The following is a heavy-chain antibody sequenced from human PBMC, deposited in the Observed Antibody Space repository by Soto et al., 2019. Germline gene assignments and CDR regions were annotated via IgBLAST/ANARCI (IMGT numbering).Heavy chain of an antibody. CDR2: ISGNSGSL. Sequence: EVQLVESGGGLVQPGRSLRLSCAASGFIFDDYAMHWVRQAPGKGLEWVSVISGNSGSLGYADSLKGRFTISRDNAKNSLYLEMNSLRAEDTALYYCAKDRYSSSAYYYYGMDAWGQGTTVTVSS. CDR1: GFIFDDYA. J-gene: IGHJ6*02. V-gene: IGHV3-9*01. CDR3: AKDRYSSSAYYYYGMDA. D-gene: IGHD2-15*01.